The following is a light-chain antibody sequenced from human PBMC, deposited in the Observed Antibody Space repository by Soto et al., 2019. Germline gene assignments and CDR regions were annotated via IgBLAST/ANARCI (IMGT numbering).Light chain of an antibody. CDR3: QHYNSFPIT. CDR1: QSISNW. V-gene: IGKV1-5*01. J-gene: IGKJ5*01. Sequence: DIQMTHSPSTLSASVGDRVTITCRASQSISNWLAWYQQKPGKAPKLLIYDASSLESGVPSRFSGSGSGTDFTFTINSLQPEDIGTYYCQHYNSFPITFGQGTRLEIK. CDR2: DAS.